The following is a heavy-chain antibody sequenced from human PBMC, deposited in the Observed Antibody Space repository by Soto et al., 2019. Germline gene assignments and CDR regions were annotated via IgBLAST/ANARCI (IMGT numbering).Heavy chain of an antibody. V-gene: IGHV4-39*01. CDR1: CGSINSRSYY. CDR3: ARQRTSVVTQAYFDD. Sequence: SETLSLTCTVSCGSINSRSYYWGWIRQSPGKGLEWIGSIYYSGSTYYNPSLKSRVAMSVDTSRNQFSLKLRSVSAADTAVYYCARQRTSVVTQAYFDDWGQGSLVTVSS. J-gene: IGHJ4*02. CDR2: IYYSGST. D-gene: IGHD2-21*02.